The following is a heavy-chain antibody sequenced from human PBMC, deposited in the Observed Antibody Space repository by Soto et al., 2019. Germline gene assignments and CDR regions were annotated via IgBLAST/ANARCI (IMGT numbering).Heavy chain of an antibody. D-gene: IGHD6-13*01. V-gene: IGHV3-9*01. CDR1: GFTFDDYA. CDR3: AKSFSSNWYDYFNS. Sequence: EVQLVESGGGLVQPGRSLRLSCAASGFTFDDYAMHWVRQAPGKGLEWVSGISWNSGSIGYADSVKGRFTISRDNAKNSLYLQMNSLRAEDTALYYCAKSFSSNWYDYFNSWGQGSLVTVSS. J-gene: IGHJ4*02. CDR2: ISWNSGSI.